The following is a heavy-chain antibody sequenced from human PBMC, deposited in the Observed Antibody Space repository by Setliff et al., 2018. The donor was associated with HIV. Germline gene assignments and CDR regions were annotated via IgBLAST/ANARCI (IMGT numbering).Heavy chain of an antibody. Sequence: SETLSLTCSVSGGSINSDNYYWGWIRQAPGKGLEWIGSIYYSGTTSYNPSLRGRVTISVDRSRNQFSLTLNSVTAADTATYYCASRGIVVVTMSMPDEFFVHWGHGTLVTVSS. CDR3: ASRGIVVVTMSMPDEFFVH. V-gene: IGHV4-39*01. CDR2: IYYSGTT. CDR1: GGSINSDNYY. D-gene: IGHD2-21*02. J-gene: IGHJ1*01.